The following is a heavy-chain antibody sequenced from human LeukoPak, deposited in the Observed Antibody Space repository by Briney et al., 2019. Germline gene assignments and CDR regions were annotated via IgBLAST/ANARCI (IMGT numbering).Heavy chain of an antibody. J-gene: IGHJ4*02. V-gene: IGHV1-46*01. CDR2: INPSGGST. CDR1: GYTFTSYY. Sequence: ASVKDSCKASGYTFTSYYMHWVRQAPGQGLEWMGIINPSGGSTSYAQKFQGRVTMTRDTSTSTVYMELSSLRSEDTAVYYCARRTKPLWFGELFTYYFDYWGQGTLVTVSS. D-gene: IGHD3-10*01. CDR3: ARRTKPLWFGELFTYYFDY.